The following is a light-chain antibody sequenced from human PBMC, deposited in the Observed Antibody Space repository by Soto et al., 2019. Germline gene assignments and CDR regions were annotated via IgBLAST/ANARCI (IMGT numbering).Light chain of an antibody. CDR2: GAS. V-gene: IGKV3-20*01. Sequence: IVMTQSPATLSVSPGERATLSRRAIQSVSSNYLAWYQQKPGQAPRLLIYGASIRATGIPDRFSGSGSGTDFTLTISRLEPEDFAVYYCQQYGTSPPWTFGQGTKVDI. CDR1: QSVSSNY. CDR3: QQYGTSPPWT. J-gene: IGKJ1*01.